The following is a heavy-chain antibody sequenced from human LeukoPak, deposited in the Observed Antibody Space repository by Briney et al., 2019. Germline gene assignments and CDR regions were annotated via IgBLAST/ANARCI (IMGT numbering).Heavy chain of an antibody. V-gene: IGHV1-8*03. CDR2: MNPNSGNT. CDR1: GYTFTSYD. D-gene: IGHD4-23*01. J-gene: IGHJ4*02. CDR3: ARXLXGGTXPLNY. Sequence: GASVRVSCKASGYTFTSYDINWVRQATGQGLEWMGWMNPNSGNTGFAQKFQGRVTITRNTSISTAYMELSSLRSEDTAVYYCARXLXGGTXPLNYWGQGTLVTVSS.